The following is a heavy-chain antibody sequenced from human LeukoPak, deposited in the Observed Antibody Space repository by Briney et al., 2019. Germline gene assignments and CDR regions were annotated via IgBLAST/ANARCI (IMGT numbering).Heavy chain of an antibody. J-gene: IGHJ6*03. Sequence: GGSLRLSCAASGFTFSNYNMNWVRQTPGKGLEWVSSITRDSIYTFYADSVKGRFTISRDNAKNSLYLQMNSLRAEDTAVYYCARVRVYYYMDVWGKGTTVTVSS. CDR2: ITRDSIYT. CDR1: GFTFSNYN. V-gene: IGHV3-21*01. CDR3: ARVRVYYYMDV.